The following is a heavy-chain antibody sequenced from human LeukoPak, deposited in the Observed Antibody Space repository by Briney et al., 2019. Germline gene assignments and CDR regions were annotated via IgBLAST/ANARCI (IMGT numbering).Heavy chain of an antibody. Sequence: PGGSLRLSCAASGFTVSSNYMSWIRQAPGKGLEWVAVISYDGSNKYYADSVKGRFTISRDNSKNTLYLQMNSLRAEDTAVYYCAKKAAAGTGDFDYWGQGTLVTVSS. CDR1: GFTVSSNY. J-gene: IGHJ4*02. V-gene: IGHV3-30*18. CDR2: ISYDGSNK. CDR3: AKKAAAGTGDFDY. D-gene: IGHD6-13*01.